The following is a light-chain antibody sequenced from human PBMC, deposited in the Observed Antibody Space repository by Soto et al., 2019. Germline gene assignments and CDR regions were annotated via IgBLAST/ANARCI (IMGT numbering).Light chain of an antibody. V-gene: IGLV1-40*01. CDR1: SSNIGAGYD. CDR3: QSYDSSLSAYV. J-gene: IGLJ1*01. Sequence: SVLTQPPSVSGAPGQRVTISCTGSSSNIGAGYDVHWYQQLPGTAPKLLIFRNNNQPSGVPDRFSGSKSGTSASLAITGLQAEDEADYYCQSYDSSLSAYVFATGTKATVL. CDR2: RNN.